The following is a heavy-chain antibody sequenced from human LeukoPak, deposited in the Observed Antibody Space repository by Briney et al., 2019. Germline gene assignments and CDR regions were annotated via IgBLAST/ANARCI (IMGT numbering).Heavy chain of an antibody. Sequence: GGSLRLSCAASGFTFSRYTMNWVRQSPGKGLEWVSSISSSGYYIYYADSVKGRFTISRDNAKNSLYLQMNTLTAEDSAVYYCARDLVSRSNYWGQGTPVTVSS. V-gene: IGHV3-21*01. D-gene: IGHD6-6*01. J-gene: IGHJ4*02. CDR1: GFTFSRYT. CDR2: ISSSGYYI. CDR3: ARDLVSRSNY.